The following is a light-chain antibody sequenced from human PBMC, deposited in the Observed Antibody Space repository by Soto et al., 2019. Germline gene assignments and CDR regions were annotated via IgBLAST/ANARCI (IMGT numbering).Light chain of an antibody. CDR1: QSVSNNY. J-gene: IGKJ2*01. CDR3: QQYGSPPPYT. V-gene: IGKV3-20*01. Sequence: EVVLTQSPGTLSLSPGERATLSCRASQSVSNNYLAWYQQKPGQDPRHLIFGSSDRATGIPDRFSGSGSGTDFTLTISRLEPEDFAVYYCQQYGSPPPYTFGQGTKLEIK. CDR2: GSS.